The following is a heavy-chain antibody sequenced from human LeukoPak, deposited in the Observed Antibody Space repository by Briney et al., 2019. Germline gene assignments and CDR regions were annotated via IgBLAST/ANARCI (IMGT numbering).Heavy chain of an antibody. D-gene: IGHD4-23*01. CDR2: IIPIFGTA. CDR3: ARNYGGNAAYFDY. Sequence: SVKVSCKASGGTFSSYAISWVRQAPGQGLEWMGGIIPIFGTANYAQKFQGRVTITADESTSTAYMELSSLRSEDTAVYYCARNYGGNAAYFDYWGQGTLATVSS. V-gene: IGHV1-69*01. J-gene: IGHJ4*02. CDR1: GGTFSSYA.